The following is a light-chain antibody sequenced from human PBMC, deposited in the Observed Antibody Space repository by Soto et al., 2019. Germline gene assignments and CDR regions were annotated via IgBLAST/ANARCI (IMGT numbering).Light chain of an antibody. J-gene: IGLJ3*02. CDR1: GSDVGAYKY. CDR3: CSYAGSYSWV. CDR2: DVS. V-gene: IGLV2-11*01. Sequence: QSALTQPRSVSGSPGQSVPISCTGTGSDVGAYKYVSWYQQHPGKAPKFIISDVSERPSGVPDRFSGSKSGDTASLTISGVQVEDGADYYCCSYAGSYSWVFGGGTKLTLL.